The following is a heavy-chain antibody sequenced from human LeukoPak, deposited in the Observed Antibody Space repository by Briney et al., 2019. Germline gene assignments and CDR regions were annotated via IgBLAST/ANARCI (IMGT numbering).Heavy chain of an antibody. V-gene: IGHV1-18*01. J-gene: IGHJ4*02. CDR1: GYTFTSYG. CDR3: ARGSGSYYSTRDY. Sequence: ASVKGSCKASGYTFTSYGISWVRQAPGQGLEWMGWISAYNGNTNYAQKLQGRVTMTTDTSTSTGYMELRSLRSDAAAVYYCARGSGSYYSTRDYWGQGTLVTVSS. CDR2: ISAYNGNT. D-gene: IGHD3-10*01.